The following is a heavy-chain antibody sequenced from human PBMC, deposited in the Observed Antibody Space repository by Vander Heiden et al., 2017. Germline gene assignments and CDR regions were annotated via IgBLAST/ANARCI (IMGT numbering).Heavy chain of an antibody. Sequence: QVQLVESGGGVVQPGRSLSLPWLASGITFSDFGMHGVRQAPGKGLEWVAVVSPDGSTPFHAASVKGRFTISRDNSKNMLFLQMNSLRADDTAMYFCAKEVRGFSGYDGWGQGTLVTVS. D-gene: IGHD5-12*01. V-gene: IGHV3-30*19. CDR1: GITFSDFG. J-gene: IGHJ4*02. CDR2: VSPDGSTP. CDR3: AKEVRGFSGYDG.